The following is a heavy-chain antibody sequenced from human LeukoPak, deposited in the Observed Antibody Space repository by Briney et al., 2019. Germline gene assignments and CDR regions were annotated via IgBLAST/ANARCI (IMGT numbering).Heavy chain of an antibody. D-gene: IGHD2-21*01. Sequence: GRSLRLSCAASGFTFDDYAMHWVRQAPWKGLEWVSGISWNSGSIGYADSVKGRFTISRDNAKNSLYLPMNSLRAEDMALYYCAKGDDEYCGGDCYTGAFDYWGQGTLVTVSS. J-gene: IGHJ4*02. CDR2: ISWNSGSI. CDR1: GFTFDDYA. V-gene: IGHV3-9*03. CDR3: AKGDDEYCGGDCYTGAFDY.